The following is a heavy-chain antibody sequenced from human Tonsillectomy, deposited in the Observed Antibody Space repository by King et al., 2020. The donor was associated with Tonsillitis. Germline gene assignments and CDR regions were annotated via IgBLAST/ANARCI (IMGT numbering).Heavy chain of an antibody. V-gene: IGHV1-69*12. CDR3: ARGDDFWSGLGA. CDR2: IIPIFGTA. D-gene: IGHD3-3*01. CDR1: GDTFSSYG. J-gene: IGHJ5*02. Sequence: QLVQSGAEVKKPGSSVKVSCKASGDTFSSYGFSWVRQAPGQGLEWMGGIIPIFGTANYAQKFQGRLTITADESTSTAYMELSSLRSEDTAMYFCARGDDFWSGLGAWGQGALVTVSS.